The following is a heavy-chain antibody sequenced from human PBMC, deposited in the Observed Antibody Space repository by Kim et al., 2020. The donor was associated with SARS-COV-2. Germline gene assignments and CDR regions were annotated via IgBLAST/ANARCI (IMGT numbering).Heavy chain of an antibody. J-gene: IGHJ4*01. CDR3: AVYYGSGTYFSGEY. CDR1: DDSIHNTNYY. D-gene: IGHD3-10*01. CDR2: IDFNGNT. Sequence: SETLSLTCTVSDDSIHNTNYYWAWIRQTPGTGLEWLATIDFNGNTYSRPSLRSRVTLSIDTSDNQFSLILTSVTAADTAVYYCAVYYGSGTYFSGEYW. V-gene: IGHV4-39*01.